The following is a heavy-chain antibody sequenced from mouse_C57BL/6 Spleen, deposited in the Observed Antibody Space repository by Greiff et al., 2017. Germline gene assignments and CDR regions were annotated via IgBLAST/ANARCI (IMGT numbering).Heavy chain of an antibody. CDR2: IYPGSGST. Sequence: QVQLQQPGAELVKPGASVKMSCKASGYTFTSYWITWVKQRPGQGLEWIGDIYPGSGSTNYNEKFKSKATLTVDTSSSTAYLQLSSLTSEDSAVYYCARGGPNNAMDYWGQGTSVTVSS. CDR3: ARGGPNNAMDY. J-gene: IGHJ4*01. V-gene: IGHV1-55*01. CDR1: GYTFTSYW. D-gene: IGHD3-3*01.